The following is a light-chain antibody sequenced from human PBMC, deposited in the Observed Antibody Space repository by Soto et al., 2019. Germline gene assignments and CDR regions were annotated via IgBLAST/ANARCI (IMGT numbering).Light chain of an antibody. CDR1: SSDVGGYHS. CDR2: EVS. CDR3: SSYTTSRTRV. J-gene: IGLJ2*01. Sequence: QSALTQPASVSGSPGQSITISCTGTSSDVGGYHSVSWYQQHPGIAPKLMIYEVSNRPSGVSNRFSGSKSGNTASLTISGLQAEDEADYYCSSYTTSRTRVFGGGTKVTVL. V-gene: IGLV2-14*01.